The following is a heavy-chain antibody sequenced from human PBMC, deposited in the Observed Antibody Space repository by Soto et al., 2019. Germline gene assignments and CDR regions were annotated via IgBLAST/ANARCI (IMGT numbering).Heavy chain of an antibody. D-gene: IGHD3-22*01. CDR1: GFTFSSYG. J-gene: IGHJ4*02. CDR3: ARGHYYDSSGYYPQGY. Sequence: PGGSLGLSCAASGFTFSSYGMHRVRQAPGKGLEWVAVIWYDGSNKYYADSVKGRFTISRDNSKNTLYLQMNSLRAEDTAVYYCARGHYYDSSGYYPQGYWGQGTLVTVSS. V-gene: IGHV3-33*01. CDR2: IWYDGSNK.